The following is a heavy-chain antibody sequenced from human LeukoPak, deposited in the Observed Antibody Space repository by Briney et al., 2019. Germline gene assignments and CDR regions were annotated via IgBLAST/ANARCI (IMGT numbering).Heavy chain of an antibody. D-gene: IGHD3-10*01. V-gene: IGHV1-69*13. Sequence: SVKVSCKASGYTFTSYGISWVRQAPGQGLEWMGRIIPIFGTANYAQKFQGRVTITADESTSTAYMELSSLRSEDTAVYYCARIPITMVRGVIYYYYYYGMDVWGQGTTVTVSS. J-gene: IGHJ6*02. CDR3: ARIPITMVRGVIYYYYYYGMDV. CDR1: GYTFTSYG. CDR2: IIPIFGTA.